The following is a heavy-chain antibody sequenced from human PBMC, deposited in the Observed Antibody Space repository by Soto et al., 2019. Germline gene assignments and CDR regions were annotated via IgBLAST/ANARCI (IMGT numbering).Heavy chain of an antibody. CDR2: FDPEDGET. D-gene: IGHD6-25*01. Sequence: ASAKDSCKVSGYTLTELSMHWVRQAPGKGLEWMGGFDPEDGETIYAQKFQGRVTMTEDTSTDTAYMELSSLRSEDTAVYYCATVKAERPGAFDIWGQGTMVTVS. V-gene: IGHV1-24*01. CDR3: ATVKAERPGAFDI. J-gene: IGHJ3*02. CDR1: GYTLTELS.